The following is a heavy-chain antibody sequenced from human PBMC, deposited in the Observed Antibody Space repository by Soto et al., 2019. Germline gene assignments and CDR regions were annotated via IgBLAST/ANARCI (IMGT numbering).Heavy chain of an antibody. J-gene: IGHJ6*03. CDR1: GYSFTNYG. D-gene: IGHD6-19*01. V-gene: IGHV1-18*01. CDR3: ARDRGVAPPVAGNTHYYYYMDV. CDR2: ISAFNGNT. Sequence: QDQLVQSGAEVKKPGASVTVSCKASGYSFTNYGITWVRQAPGQGLAWLGWISAFNGNTHYAQNVQGRVTKTTDASTSTAYMELRSLRSDDTAVYYCARDRGVAPPVAGNTHYYYYMDVWRKGTTVTVSS.